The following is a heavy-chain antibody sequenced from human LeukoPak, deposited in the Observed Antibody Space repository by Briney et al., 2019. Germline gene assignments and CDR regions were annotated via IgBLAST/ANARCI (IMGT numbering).Heavy chain of an antibody. D-gene: IGHD6-19*01. CDR3: AKELRSHTGWPFDY. Sequence: PGGSLRLSCAASGFTFRSYTMSWVRQAPGGGLEWVSAIDGLGYSTYYVDSVNSRFTISRDNSQNTLYLEMNSLTAEDTAVYYCAKELRSHTGWPFDYWGQGALVTVSS. CDR2: IDGLGYST. CDR1: GFTFRSYT. V-gene: IGHV3-23*01. J-gene: IGHJ4*02.